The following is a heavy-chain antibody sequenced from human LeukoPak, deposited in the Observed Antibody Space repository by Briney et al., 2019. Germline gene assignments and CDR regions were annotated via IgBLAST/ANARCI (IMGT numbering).Heavy chain of an antibody. CDR1: GYTFTGYY. Sequence: GASVKVSCKASGYTFTGYYMHWVRQAPGQGLEWMGWINPNSGGTNYAQKFQGRVTMTRDTSISTAYMELSRLRSDDTAVYYCARALITMVRGVIFLLSYWGQGTLVTVSS. J-gene: IGHJ4*02. D-gene: IGHD3-10*01. V-gene: IGHV1-2*02. CDR2: INPNSGGT. CDR3: ARALITMVRGVIFLLSY.